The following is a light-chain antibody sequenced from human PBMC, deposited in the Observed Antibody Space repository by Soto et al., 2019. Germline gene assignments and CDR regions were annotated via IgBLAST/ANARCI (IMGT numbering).Light chain of an antibody. V-gene: IGKV3-11*01. CDR2: DAS. CDR3: QQRSNWPPIT. J-gene: IGKJ5*01. CDR1: RSVSSY. Sequence: EIVLTQSPATLSLSPGERATLSCRASRSVSSYLAWYQRKPGQAPRLLIYDASNRATGIPARFSGSGSGTDFTLTISSLEPEDFAVYYCQQRSNWPPITFGQGTRLEIK.